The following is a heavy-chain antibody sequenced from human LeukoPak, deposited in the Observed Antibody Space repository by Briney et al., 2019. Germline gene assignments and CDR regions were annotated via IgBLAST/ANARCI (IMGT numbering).Heavy chain of an antibody. J-gene: IGHJ3*02. CDR3: AGAYCGGDCYSGRTFDI. CDR2: INHSGST. Sequence: SEILSLTCAVYGGSFSGYYWSWIRQPPGKGLEWIGEINHSGSTNYNPSLKSRVTISVDTSKNQFSLKLSSVTAADTAVYYCAGAYCGGDCYSGRTFDIWGQGTMVTVSS. D-gene: IGHD2-21*02. CDR1: GGSFSGYY. V-gene: IGHV4-34*01.